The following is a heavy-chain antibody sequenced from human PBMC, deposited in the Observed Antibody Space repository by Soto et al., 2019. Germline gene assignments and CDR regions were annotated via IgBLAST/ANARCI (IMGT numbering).Heavy chain of an antibody. CDR1: GGSFSGFY. V-gene: IGHV4-34*01. CDR2: INDSGTT. Sequence: PSETLSLTCAIDGGSFSGFYWSWIRQPPGKGLEWIGEINDSGTTNYNPSLKSRVTISADTSKTHFSLRLTSVTAADTAVYYCARETSQNVYSHYGMDVWGQGTTVTVPS. CDR3: ARETSQNVYSHYGMDV. J-gene: IGHJ6*02.